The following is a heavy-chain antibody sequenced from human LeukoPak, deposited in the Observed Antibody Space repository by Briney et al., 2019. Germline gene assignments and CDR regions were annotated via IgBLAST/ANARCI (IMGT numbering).Heavy chain of an antibody. Sequence: SETLSLTCTVSGGSISSGDYYWSWIRQPPGKGLEWIGYIYYSGSTYYNPSLKSRVTISVDTSKNQFSLKLSSVTAADTAVYYCAREIAGEAASDFDYWGQGTLVTVSS. CDR3: AREIAGEAASDFDY. D-gene: IGHD6-13*01. CDR1: GGSISSGDYY. V-gene: IGHV4-30-4*08. J-gene: IGHJ4*02. CDR2: IYYSGST.